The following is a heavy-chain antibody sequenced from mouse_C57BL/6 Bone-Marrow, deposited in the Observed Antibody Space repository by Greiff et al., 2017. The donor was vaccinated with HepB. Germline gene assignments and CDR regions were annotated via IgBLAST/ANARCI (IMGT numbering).Heavy chain of an antibody. CDR1: GFTFSSYA. CDR2: ISDGGSYT. Sequence: EVKLMESGGGLVKPGGSLKLSCAASGFTFSSYAMSWVRQTPEKRLEWVATISDGGSYTYYPNNVKGRFTISRDNAKNNLYLQMSHLKSEDTAMYYCARWRYYGSIWYFDVWGTGTTVTVSS. CDR3: ARWRYYGSIWYFDV. J-gene: IGHJ1*03. D-gene: IGHD1-1*01. V-gene: IGHV5-4*03.